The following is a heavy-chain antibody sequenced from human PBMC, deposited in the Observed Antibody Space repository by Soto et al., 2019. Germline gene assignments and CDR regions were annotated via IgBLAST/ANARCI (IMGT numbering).Heavy chain of an antibody. D-gene: IGHD3-9*01. CDR3: AGARHILTVYYTLSPEYNWSDP. CDR1: GGSFSGYY. V-gene: IGHV4-34*01. J-gene: IGHJ5*02. Sequence: SETLSPTRAVYGGSFSGYYWSWIRPPPRKGLEWVGKTNHRESPNNNPPLKGRVTISVDPSKNHFPRKLSSVPAADTAVYYCAGARHILTVYYTLSPEYNWSDPGGQGTRVTVST. CDR2: TNHRESP.